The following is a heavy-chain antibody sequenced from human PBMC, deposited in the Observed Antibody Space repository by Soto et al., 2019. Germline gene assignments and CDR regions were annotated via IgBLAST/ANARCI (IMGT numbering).Heavy chain of an antibody. D-gene: IGHD2-21*01. CDR3: ARRVWRSKGVFDF. CDR2: IYYIGST. CDR1: GGSMSSGGYY. Sequence: SETLSLTCTVSGGSMSSGGYYWSWIRQDPGKGLECIGYIYYIGSTYYNPSLKSRVTISVDTSKNQFSLKLSSVTAADTAVYYSARRVWRSKGVFDFWGQGTPVTVSS. J-gene: IGHJ4*02. V-gene: IGHV4-31*03.